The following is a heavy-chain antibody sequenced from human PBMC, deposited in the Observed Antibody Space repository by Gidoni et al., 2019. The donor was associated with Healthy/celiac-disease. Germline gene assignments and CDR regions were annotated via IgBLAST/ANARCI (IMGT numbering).Heavy chain of an antibody. Sequence: QVQLQESGPGLVMPSETLSLTCAVSGYSISSGYYWGWIRQPPGKGLEWIGSIYHSGSTYYNPSLKSRVTISVDTSKNQFSLKLSSVTAADTAVYYCASRIAVAGTGPSDAFDIWGQGTMVTVSS. CDR2: IYHSGST. CDR3: ASRIAVAGTGPSDAFDI. D-gene: IGHD6-19*01. J-gene: IGHJ3*02. V-gene: IGHV4-38-2*01. CDR1: GYSISSGYY.